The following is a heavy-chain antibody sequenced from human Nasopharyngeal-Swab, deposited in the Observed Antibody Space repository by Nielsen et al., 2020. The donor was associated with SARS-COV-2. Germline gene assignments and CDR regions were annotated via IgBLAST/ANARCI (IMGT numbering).Heavy chain of an antibody. CDR1: GYSISSGYY. Sequence: SETLSLTCTVSGYSISSGYYWDWIRQPPGKGLEWIGSIYHSGSTYYNPSLKSRVTISVDTSKNQFSLKLSSVTAADTAVYYCARGGYSSGWVVYWGQGTLVTVSS. CDR3: ARGGYSSGWVVY. V-gene: IGHV4-38-2*02. CDR2: IYHSGST. D-gene: IGHD6-19*01. J-gene: IGHJ4*02.